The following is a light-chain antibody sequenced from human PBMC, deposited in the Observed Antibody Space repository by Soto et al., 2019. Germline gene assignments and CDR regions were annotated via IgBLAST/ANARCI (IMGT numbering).Light chain of an antibody. CDR3: QSYDSSLRV. Sequence: QSVLTQPPSVSGAPGQRVTISCTGSSSNIGAGYDVHWYQHLPGTAPKLLIYANNNRPSGVPDRFSGSKSGTSASLAITGLQVEDEADYYCQSYDSSLRVFGSGTKSPS. J-gene: IGLJ1*01. CDR1: SSNIGAGYD. CDR2: ANN. V-gene: IGLV1-40*01.